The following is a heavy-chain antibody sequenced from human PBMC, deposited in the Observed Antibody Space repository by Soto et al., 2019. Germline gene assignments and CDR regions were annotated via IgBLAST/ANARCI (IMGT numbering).Heavy chain of an antibody. CDR3: ARHLVGSTRGNFDY. CDR2: IYPYDSDT. D-gene: IGHD2-2*01. Sequence: GEALQSSCKTSGYSFTSYWIGWVRQMPGKGMEWMGNIYPYDSDTRYSPSFRGQVTISADTSITTAYLQWSGLRASDTAMYFCARHLVGSTRGNFDYWGRATRGTLCS. CDR1: GYSFTSYW. J-gene: IGHJ4*01. V-gene: IGHV5-51*01.